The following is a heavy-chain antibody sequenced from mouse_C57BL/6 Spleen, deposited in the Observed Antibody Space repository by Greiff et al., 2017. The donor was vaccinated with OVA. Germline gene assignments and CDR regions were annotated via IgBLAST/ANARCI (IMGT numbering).Heavy chain of an antibody. J-gene: IGHJ2*01. CDR2: IDPSDSYT. V-gene: IGHV1-69*01. CDR1: GYTFTSYW. D-gene: IGHD1-1*01. CDR3: ARGSSYYFDY. Sequence: QVQLQQPGAELVMPGASVKLSCKASGYTFTSYWMHWVKQRPGQGLEWIGEIDPSDSYTNYNQKFKGKSTLTVDKSSSTAYMQLSSLTSEDFAVYYCARGSSYYFDYWGQGTTLTVSS.